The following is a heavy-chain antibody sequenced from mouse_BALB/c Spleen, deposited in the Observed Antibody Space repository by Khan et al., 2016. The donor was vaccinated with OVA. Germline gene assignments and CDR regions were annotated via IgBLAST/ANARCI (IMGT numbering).Heavy chain of an antibody. J-gene: IGHJ3*01. CDR2: IYPGSDNT. CDR3: TREWAAWFPY. CDR1: GYIFTDYN. Sequence: VQLKQSGAELARPGASVKLSCKASGYIFTDYNINWMRQRTGQGLEWIGEIYPGSDNTYYNERFKDKATLTVDKSSSTAYMHLSSLTSEDSAVYFCTREWAAWFPYWGQGTLVTVSA. V-gene: IGHV1-77*01.